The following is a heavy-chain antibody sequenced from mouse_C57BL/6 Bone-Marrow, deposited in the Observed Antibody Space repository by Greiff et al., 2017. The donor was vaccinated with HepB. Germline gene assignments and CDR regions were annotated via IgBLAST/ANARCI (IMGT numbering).Heavy chain of an antibody. J-gene: IGHJ4*01. CDR3: ARLYYSNSYYAMDY. V-gene: IGHV1-55*01. CDR1: GYTFTSYW. CDR2: IYPGSGST. D-gene: IGHD2-5*01. Sequence: QVQLKQPGAELVKPGASVKMSCKASGYTFTSYWITWVKQSPGQGLEWIGDIYPGSGSTNYNEKFKSKATLTVDTSSSTAYMQLSSLTSEDSAVYYCARLYYSNSYYAMDYWGQGTSVTVSS.